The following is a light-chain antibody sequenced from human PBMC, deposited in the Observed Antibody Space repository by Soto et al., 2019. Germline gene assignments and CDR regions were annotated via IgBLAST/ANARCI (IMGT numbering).Light chain of an antibody. CDR2: DAS. Sequence: DIQMTQSPSTLSASVGDRVTITCRASQSISSWLAWYQQKPGKAPKLLIYDASSLESGVPSRFSGSGSGTEFTLTISSLQPDDFATYYCQQYNSYSGYTFVQGTKLEIK. J-gene: IGKJ2*01. CDR1: QSISSW. V-gene: IGKV1-5*01. CDR3: QQYNSYSGYT.